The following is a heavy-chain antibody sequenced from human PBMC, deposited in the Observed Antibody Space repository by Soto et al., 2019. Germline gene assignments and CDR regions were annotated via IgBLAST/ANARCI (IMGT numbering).Heavy chain of an antibody. D-gene: IGHD3-3*01. CDR2: ISSSSSYI. CDR3: ARWSYDFWSAYLDPLWFDP. J-gene: IGHJ5*02. Sequence: GGSLRLSCAASGFTFSSYSMNWVRQAPGKGLEWVSSISSSSSYIYYADSVKGTFTISRDNAKNYLYLQMNSLRAEDTAVYYCARWSYDFWSAYLDPLWFDPWGQGTLVTVSS. V-gene: IGHV3-21*01. CDR1: GFTFSSYS.